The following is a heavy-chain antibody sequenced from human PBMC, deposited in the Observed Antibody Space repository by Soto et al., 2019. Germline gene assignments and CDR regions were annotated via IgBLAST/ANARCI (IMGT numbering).Heavy chain of an antibody. CDR2: IYPGDSDT. CDR1: GYSFTSYW. J-gene: IGHJ4*02. Sequence: GESLKISCKGSGYSFTSYWISWVRQMPGKGLEWMGIIYPGDSDTRYSPSFQGQVTISADKSISTAYLQWSSLKASDTAMYYCARLAQGYYDILTGYYTPVNFDYWGQGTLVTVSS. D-gene: IGHD3-9*01. V-gene: IGHV5-51*01. CDR3: ARLAQGYYDILTGYYTPVNFDY.